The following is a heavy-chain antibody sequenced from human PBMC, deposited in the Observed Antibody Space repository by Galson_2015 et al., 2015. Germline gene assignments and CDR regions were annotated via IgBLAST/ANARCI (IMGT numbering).Heavy chain of an antibody. CDR1: GDRVSNNSAA. CDR2: TYYRSKWYN. V-gene: IGHV6-1*01. Sequence: AISGDRVSNNSAAWNWLRQSPSRGLGWLGRTYYRSKWYNDYAVSVKSRMTINPDTSKNQFSLQLNFVTPDDTAVYYCSRGGSSSQDHWGQGTLVTVSS. D-gene: IGHD6-13*01. J-gene: IGHJ4*02. CDR3: SRGGSSSQDH.